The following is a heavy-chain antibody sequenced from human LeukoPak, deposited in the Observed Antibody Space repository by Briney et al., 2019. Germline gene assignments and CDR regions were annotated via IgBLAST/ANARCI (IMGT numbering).Heavy chain of an antibody. CDR3: ARSLWLARTIPGY. CDR1: GGSISSYY. D-gene: IGHD6-19*01. V-gene: IGHV4-59*08. J-gene: IGHJ4*02. CDR2: IYYSGST. Sequence: SETLSLTCTVSGGSISSYYWSLIRQPPGKGLEWIGYIYYSGSTNYNPSLKSRVTISVDTSKNQFSLKLSSVTAADTAVYYCARSLWLARTIPGYWGQGTLVTVSS.